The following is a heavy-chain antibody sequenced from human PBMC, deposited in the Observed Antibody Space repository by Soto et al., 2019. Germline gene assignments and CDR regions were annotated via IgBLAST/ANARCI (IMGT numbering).Heavy chain of an antibody. CDR3: ARSVAGRFDY. D-gene: IGHD6-19*01. J-gene: IGHJ4*02. CDR1: GFTFNIYS. V-gene: IGHV3-48*02. CDR2: ITSDTTTI. Sequence: EVQLVESGGGLVQPGGSLRLSCAASGFTFNIYSMNWVRQAPGKGLEWGSYITSDTTTIHYADSVRGRFTISRDNAENSLFMQMNSLRDEDAAAYYCARSVAGRFDYWGQGALVTVSS.